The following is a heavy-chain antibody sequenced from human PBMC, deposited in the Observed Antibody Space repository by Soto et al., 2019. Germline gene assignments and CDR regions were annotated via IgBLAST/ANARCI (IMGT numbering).Heavy chain of an antibody. Sequence: EVQLLESGGGLVQPGGSLRLSCAASGFTFSSYAMIWIRQVPGKGLVWVSGLYGSGRGIHYRDSVKGRFTISRVNSAYATYLQMNNLRVEDTAVYYCAKDAVAGDCVWLAHAWGRGTSVTVSS. J-gene: IGHJ5*02. V-gene: IGHV3-23*01. CDR1: GFTFSSYA. CDR3: AKDAVAGDCVWLAHA. CDR2: LYGSGRGI. D-gene: IGHD2-21*02.